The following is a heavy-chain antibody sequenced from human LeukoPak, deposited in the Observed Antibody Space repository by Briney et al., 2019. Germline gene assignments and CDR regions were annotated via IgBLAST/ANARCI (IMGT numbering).Heavy chain of an antibody. CDR3: AVTYYYDSSGYYPYYFDY. J-gene: IGHJ4*02. Sequence: GESLKISCKGSGYGFTSYWIGWVRQMPGKGLEWMGIIYPGDSDTRYSPSFQGQVTISADKSISTAYLQRSSLKASDTAMYYCAVTYYYDSSGYYPYYFDYWGQGTLVTVSS. CDR1: GYGFTSYW. V-gene: IGHV5-51*01. CDR2: IYPGDSDT. D-gene: IGHD3-22*01.